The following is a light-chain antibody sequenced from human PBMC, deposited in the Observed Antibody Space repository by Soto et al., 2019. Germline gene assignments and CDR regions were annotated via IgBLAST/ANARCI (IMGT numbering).Light chain of an antibody. CDR3: SSYAGSNNFV. J-gene: IGLJ1*01. CDR1: SSDVGDYNY. CDR2: EVT. V-gene: IGLV2-8*01. Sequence: QSVLTQPPSASGSLGQSVTISCTGTSSDVGDYNYVSWYQQHPGKAPKLMIYEVTKRPSGVPDRFSGSKSGNTASLTVSGLQAEDEADYYCSSYAGSNNFVFGTGTKVTVL.